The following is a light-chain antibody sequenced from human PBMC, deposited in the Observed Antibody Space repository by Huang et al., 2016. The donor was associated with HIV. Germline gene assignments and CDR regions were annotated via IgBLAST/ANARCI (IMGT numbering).Light chain of an antibody. CDR1: RSISTY. J-gene: IGKJ4*01. V-gene: IGKV1-39*01. Sequence: DIQMIQSPSSLSASVGDRVTITCRASRSISTYLSWYQQKLGKAPKLLIFGASSLESGVPSRLSGSGSGTEFTLTISSLQPEDFATYYCQQNFSNCFTFGGGTKVDI. CDR3: QQNFSNCFT. CDR2: GAS.